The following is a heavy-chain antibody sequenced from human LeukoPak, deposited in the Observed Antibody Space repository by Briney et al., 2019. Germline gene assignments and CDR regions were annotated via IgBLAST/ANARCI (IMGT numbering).Heavy chain of an antibody. CDR2: ISSSGRTV. CDR1: GFTFSSYE. CDR3: ARGGGYDSFDY. Sequence: GGSLRLSCAASGFTFSSYEMNWVRQAPGKGLEWVSYISSSGRTVDQADSVKGRITISRDNAKNSVYLQMNSLRADDTAVYYCARGGGYDSFDYWGQGTQVTVSS. D-gene: IGHD5-12*01. V-gene: IGHV3-48*03. J-gene: IGHJ4*02.